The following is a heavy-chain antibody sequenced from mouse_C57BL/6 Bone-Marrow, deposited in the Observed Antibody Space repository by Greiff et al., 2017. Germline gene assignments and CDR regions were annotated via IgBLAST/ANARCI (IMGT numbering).Heavy chain of an antibody. J-gene: IGHJ3*01. CDR1: GYTFTSYW. CDR2: IVPSNGYT. V-gene: IGHV1-50*01. D-gene: IGHD2-3*01. CDR3: ARWLLRGCAD. Sequence: QVQLQQPGAELVKPGASVKLSCKASGYTFTSYWMQWVKQRPGHGLEWIGEIVPSNGYTNYNQKFKGKATLTVDTSSSTAYMQLSSLTSEDSAVYYCARWLLRGCADWGQGTLVTVSA.